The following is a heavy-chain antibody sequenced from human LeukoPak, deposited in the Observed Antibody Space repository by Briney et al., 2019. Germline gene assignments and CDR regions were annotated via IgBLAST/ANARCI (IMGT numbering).Heavy chain of an antibody. Sequence: SQTLSLTCAISGDSASSNTAAWTWIRQSPSRGLEWLGRTYYRSKWYNDYAVSVKSRITVNPDTSKNQFSLQLNSVTPEDTAVYYCARQVGATRYYFDYWGQGTQVTVSS. V-gene: IGHV6-1*01. CDR2: TYYRSKWYN. CDR1: GDSASSNTAA. CDR3: ARQVGATRYYFDY. D-gene: IGHD1-26*01. J-gene: IGHJ4*02.